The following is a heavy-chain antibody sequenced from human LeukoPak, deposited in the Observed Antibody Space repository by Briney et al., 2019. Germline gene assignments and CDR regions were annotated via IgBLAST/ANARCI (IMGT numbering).Heavy chain of an antibody. CDR3: ARGGEMATQLFFYLDY. J-gene: IGHJ4*02. D-gene: IGHD5-24*01. CDR2: ISGSGGST. CDR1: GFTFSSYG. Sequence: GGSLRLSCAASGFTFSSYGMSWVRQAPGKGLEWVSAISGSGGSTYYADSVKGRFTISRDNAKNSLFLQMNSLRAEDTAVYYCARGGEMATQLFFYLDYWGQGTLVTVSS. V-gene: IGHV3-23*01.